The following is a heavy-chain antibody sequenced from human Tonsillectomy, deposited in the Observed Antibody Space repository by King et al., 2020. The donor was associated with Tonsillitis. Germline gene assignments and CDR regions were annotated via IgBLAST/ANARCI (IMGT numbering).Heavy chain of an antibody. Sequence: VQLQESGPGLVKPSXTLSLTCTVSGGSIXSYYWSWIRQPPGKGLEWLGXIYXSGXATXNPSLKSRVTISVDTSXNQFSLKLSSVTAADTAVYYCSRDSXSSXXXXYXXMDVXXKGTTVXVXS. J-gene: IGHJ6*03. D-gene: IGHD6-13*01. CDR1: GGSIXSYY. CDR3: SRDSXSSXXXXYXXMDV. CDR2: IYXSGXA. V-gene: IGHV4-59*01.